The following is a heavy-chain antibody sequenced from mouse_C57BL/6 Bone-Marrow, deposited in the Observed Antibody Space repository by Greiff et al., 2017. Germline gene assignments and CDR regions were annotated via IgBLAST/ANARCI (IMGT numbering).Heavy chain of an antibody. J-gene: IGHJ2*01. CDR1: GYAFSSSW. D-gene: IGHD2-1*01. CDR2: IYPGDGDT. Sequence: VQLVESGPELVKPGASVKISCKASGYAFSSSWMNWVKQRPGKGLEWIGRIYPGDGDTNYNGKFKGKATLTADKSSSTAYMQLSSLTSEDSAVYFCARRDGNPYYFDYWGQGTTLTVSS. V-gene: IGHV1-82*01. CDR3: ARRDGNPYYFDY.